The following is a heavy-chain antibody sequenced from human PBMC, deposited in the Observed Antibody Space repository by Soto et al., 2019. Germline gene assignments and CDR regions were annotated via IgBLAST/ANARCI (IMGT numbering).Heavy chain of an antibody. D-gene: IGHD6-13*01. CDR1: GYTFTSYG. V-gene: IGHV1-18*04. Sequence: ASVKVSCKASGYTFTSYGISWVRQAPGQGLEWMGWISAYNGNTNYAQKLQGRVTMTTDTSTSTAYMELRSLRSDDTAVYYCARAPGSSSSWYASYYYGMDVWGQGTTVTVSS. J-gene: IGHJ6*02. CDR3: ARAPGSSSSWYASYYYGMDV. CDR2: ISAYNGNT.